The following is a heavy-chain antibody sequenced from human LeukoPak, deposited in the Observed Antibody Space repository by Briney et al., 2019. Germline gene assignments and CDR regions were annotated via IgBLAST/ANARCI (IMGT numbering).Heavy chain of an antibody. CDR1: GFTLSDDN. CDR2: ISRTNIDT. CDR3: ARGLTWRADGDHCDFDY. V-gene: IGHV3-21*01. J-gene: IGHJ4*02. D-gene: IGHD5-24*01. Sequence: GGSLRLSCATSGFTLSDDNMNWVRQAPGKGLEWVSSISRTNIDTYGDSVRARFTISRDNARKSVHLQMNSLRDEATAVYYFARGLTWRADGDHCDFDYWGQRTLVTVSS.